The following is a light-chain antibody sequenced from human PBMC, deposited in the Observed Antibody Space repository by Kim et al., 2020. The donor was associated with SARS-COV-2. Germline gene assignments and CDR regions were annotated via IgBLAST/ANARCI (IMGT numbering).Light chain of an antibody. CDR2: DVN. Sequence: GQSITISCTGTSSDIGGYNFVSWYQQHPGKAPKLMIHDVNKRPSGVSNRFSGSKSGNTASLTVSGLQAEDEADYYCSSYTASSTLAFGGGTKVTVL. J-gene: IGLJ2*01. CDR1: SSDIGGYNF. CDR3: SSYTASSTLA. V-gene: IGLV2-14*03.